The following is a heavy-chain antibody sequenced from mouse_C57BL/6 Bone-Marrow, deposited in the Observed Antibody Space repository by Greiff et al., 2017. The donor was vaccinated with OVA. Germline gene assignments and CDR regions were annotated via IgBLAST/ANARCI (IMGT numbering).Heavy chain of an antibody. J-gene: IGHJ4*01. CDR2: INPSSGYT. D-gene: IGHD2-1*01. Sequence: VKLMESGAELARPGASVKMSCKASGYTFTSYTMHWVKQRPGQGLEWIGYINPSSGYTKYNQKFKDKATLTADKSSSTAYMQLSSLTSEDSAVYYCARERGNYGAMDYWGQGTSVTVSS. CDR1: GYTFTSYT. V-gene: IGHV1-4*01. CDR3: ARERGNYGAMDY.